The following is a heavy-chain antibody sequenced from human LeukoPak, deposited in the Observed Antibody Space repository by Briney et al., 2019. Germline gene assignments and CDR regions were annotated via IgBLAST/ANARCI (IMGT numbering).Heavy chain of an antibody. D-gene: IGHD3-9*01. CDR2: ISAYNGNT. CDR3: ARVLRYFDFSRY. V-gene: IGHV1-18*04. Sequence: ASVKVSCKASGYTFTSYYIHWVRQAPGQGREWMGWISAYNGNTNYAQKLQGRVTMTTDTSTSTAYMELRSLRSDDTAVYYCARVLRYFDFSRYWGQGTLVTVSS. CDR1: GYTFTSYY. J-gene: IGHJ4*02.